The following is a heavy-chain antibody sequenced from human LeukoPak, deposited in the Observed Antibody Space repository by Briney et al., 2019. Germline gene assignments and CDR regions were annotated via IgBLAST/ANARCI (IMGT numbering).Heavy chain of an antibody. CDR3: AVVVVVVATDWYFDL. J-gene: IGHJ2*01. D-gene: IGHD2-15*01. CDR1: GYSFTSHW. V-gene: IGHV5-51*01. Sequence: GESLQISCKASGYSFTSHWIGWVRQTPGKGLELMGIISPGDSDTRYSPSFQGQVTISADKSITTAYLQWSSLKASDTAMYYCAVVVVVVATDWYFDLWGRGTLVTVSS. CDR2: ISPGDSDT.